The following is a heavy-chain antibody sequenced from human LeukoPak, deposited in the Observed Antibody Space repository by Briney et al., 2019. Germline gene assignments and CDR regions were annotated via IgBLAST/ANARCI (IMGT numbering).Heavy chain of an antibody. V-gene: IGHV3-72*01. D-gene: IGHD3-22*01. J-gene: IGHJ5*02. Sequence: GGSLRLSCAASGFTFSSYEMNWVRQAPGEGLEWVGRARNKANSYTTEYAASVKGRFTISRDDSKNSLYLQMDSLKTEDTAVYYCARGGTHYYDGRSYSSWGQGTLVTVSS. CDR1: GFTFSSYE. CDR2: ARNKANSYTT. CDR3: ARGGTHYYDGRSYSS.